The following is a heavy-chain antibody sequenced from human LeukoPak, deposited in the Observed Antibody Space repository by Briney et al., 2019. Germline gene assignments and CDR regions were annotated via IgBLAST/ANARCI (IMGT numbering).Heavy chain of an antibody. CDR3: ARGRLGTWFGELKA. CDR2: INPNSGGT. V-gene: IGHV1-2*02. CDR1: GYTFNGYY. J-gene: IGHJ5*02. Sequence: GSVKVSCKSSGYTFNGYYMHWARQAPGQGLEWMGWINPNSGGTNYAQKFQGRVTMTRDTSISTAYMELSRLRSDDTAVYYCARGRLGTWFGELKAWGQGTLVTVSS. D-gene: IGHD3-10*01.